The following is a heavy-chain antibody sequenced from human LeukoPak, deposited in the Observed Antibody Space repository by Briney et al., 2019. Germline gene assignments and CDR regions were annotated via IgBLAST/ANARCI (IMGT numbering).Heavy chain of an antibody. Sequence: PGGSLRLSCAASGFTFSSCAMNWVRQAPGKGLEWVSAISGSGGSTYYADSVKGRFTISRDNSKNTLYLQMNSLRAEDMAVYYCAKEKIGYSSSPGALDIWGQGTMVTVSS. V-gene: IGHV3-23*01. CDR3: AKEKIGYSSSPGALDI. CDR2: ISGSGGST. J-gene: IGHJ3*02. CDR1: GFTFSSCA. D-gene: IGHD6-13*01.